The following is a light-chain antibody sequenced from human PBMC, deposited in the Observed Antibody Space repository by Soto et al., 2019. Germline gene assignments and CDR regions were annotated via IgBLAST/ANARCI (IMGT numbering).Light chain of an antibody. CDR3: QQYNNWPQT. CDR1: QSVSSN. J-gene: IGKJ1*01. V-gene: IGKV3-15*01. CDR2: GAS. Sequence: EIVMTQSPATLSVSPGERATLSCRASQSVSSNLAWYQQKLGQAPRLLIYGASTRATGIPARFSGSGSGTEFTLTISSXQSEDFAVYYCQQYNNWPQTFGQGTKVDIK.